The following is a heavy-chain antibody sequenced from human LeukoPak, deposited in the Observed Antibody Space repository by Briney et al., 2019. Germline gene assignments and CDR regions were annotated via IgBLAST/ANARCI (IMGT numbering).Heavy chain of an antibody. CDR3: ARSGSPGAVTVYYFDY. V-gene: IGHV3-7*01. D-gene: IGHD2-21*02. Sequence: PGGSLRLSCAASGFTFSNYWMRWVRQAPGKGLEGVANIKQDGSEKYYVDSVKGRFTISRDNAKKSLYMQMNSLTAEDTAVYYCARSGSPGAVTVYYFDYWGQGTLVTVSS. CDR1: GFTFSNYW. J-gene: IGHJ4*02. CDR2: IKQDGSEK.